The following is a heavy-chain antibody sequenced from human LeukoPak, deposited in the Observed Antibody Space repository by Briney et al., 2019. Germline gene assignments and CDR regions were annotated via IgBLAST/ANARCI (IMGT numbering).Heavy chain of an antibody. J-gene: IGHJ5*02. D-gene: IGHD5-24*01. CDR3: ARCPSARTIRRWRWFDP. CDR1: GGSISGFS. CDR2: IYYSGGT. Sequence: PSETLSLTCTVSGGSISGFSWSWIRQPPGKGLNYIGSIYYSGGTDYNPSLRSRVTMSVDTSKNQISLRLSSVTAADTAMYYCARCPSARTIRRWRWFDPWGQGTLVTVSS. V-gene: IGHV4-59*08.